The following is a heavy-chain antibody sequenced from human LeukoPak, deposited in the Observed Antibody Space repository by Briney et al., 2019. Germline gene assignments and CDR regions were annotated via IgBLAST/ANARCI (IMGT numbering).Heavy chain of an antibody. CDR3: AKAATPKKYGSGSYAFDY. J-gene: IGHJ4*02. CDR1: GFTFSSYG. V-gene: IGHV3-30*02. Sequence: GGSLRLSCAASGFTFSSYGMHWVRQAPGKGLEWAAFIRYDGSNKYYADSVKGRFTISRDNSKNTLYLQMNSLRAEDTAVYYCAKAATPKKYGSGSYAFDYWGQGTLVTVSS. D-gene: IGHD3-10*01. CDR2: IRYDGSNK.